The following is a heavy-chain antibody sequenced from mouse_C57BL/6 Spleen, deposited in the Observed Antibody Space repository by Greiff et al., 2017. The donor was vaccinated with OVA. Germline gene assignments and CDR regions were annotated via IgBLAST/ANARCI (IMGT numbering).Heavy chain of an antibody. CDR3: ARDRSACDY. CDR2: LSDGGSYT. J-gene: IGHJ2*01. CDR1: GFTFSSYA. V-gene: IGHV5-4*01. Sequence: EVKLVESGGGLVKPGGSLKLSCAASGFTFSSYAMSWVRQTPEKRLEWVATLSDGGSYTYYPDNVKGRFTISRDNAKNNLYLQMSHLKSEDTAMYYCARDRSACDYWGQGTTLTVSS. D-gene: IGHD6-1*01.